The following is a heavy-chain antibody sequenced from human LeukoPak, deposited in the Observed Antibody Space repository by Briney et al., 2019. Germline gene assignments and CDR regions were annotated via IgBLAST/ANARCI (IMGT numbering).Heavy chain of an antibody. J-gene: IGHJ3*02. CDR2: IYYSGST. D-gene: IGHD5-18*01. CDR1: GGSISSYY. Sequence: SETLSLTCTVSGGSISSYYWSWIRQPPGKGLEWFGYIYYSGSTNYNPSLKSRVTISVDTSKNQFSLKLSSVTAADTAVYYCARSRSGYSYDHAAFEIWGQGTMVTVSS. CDR3: ARSRSGYSYDHAAFEI. V-gene: IGHV4-59*01.